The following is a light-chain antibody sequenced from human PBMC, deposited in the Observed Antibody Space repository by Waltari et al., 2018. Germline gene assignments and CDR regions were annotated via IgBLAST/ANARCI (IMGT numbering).Light chain of an antibody. CDR2: GKN. CDR3: SSRDSSGNHVL. CDR1: RLRTYF. V-gene: IGLV3-19*01. J-gene: IGLJ3*02. Sequence: SSGLTQDPAVSVALGQTVRITCQGDRLRTYFATWYQKKPGQAPLLVIYGKNNRPSGIPDRFSGSSSEDTTSLTITGAQAEDEADYFCSSRDSSGNHVLFGGGTKLTVL.